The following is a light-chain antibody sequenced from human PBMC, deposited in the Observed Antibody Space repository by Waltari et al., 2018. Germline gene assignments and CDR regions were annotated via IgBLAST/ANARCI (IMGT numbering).Light chain of an antibody. CDR1: SRDIGFYQL. CDR2: EVT. V-gene: IGLV2-23*02. CDR3: FSYAGTSSGV. J-gene: IGLJ1*01. Sequence: QSPLTQPASVSGSPGQSIPISCTGPSRDIGFYQLFSWYQQYPGKAPKVMIYEVTKRPSGVSNRFSGSKSGNTASLTISGLQAEDEADYYCFSYAGTSSGVFGTGTKVTVL.